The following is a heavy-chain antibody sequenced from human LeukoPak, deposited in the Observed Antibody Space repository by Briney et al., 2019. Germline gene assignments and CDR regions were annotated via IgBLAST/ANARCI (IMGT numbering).Heavy chain of an antibody. V-gene: IGHV3-66*01. CDR1: GFIATNNY. CDR2: FYSGGST. CDR3: ARDGQGDWNYVRGIYYYYGMDV. D-gene: IGHD1-7*01. J-gene: IGHJ6*02. Sequence: QTGGSLRLSCAVSGFIATNNYMSWVRQAPGKGLEWVSVFYSGGSTYYADSVKGRFTISRDNSKNTLYLQMNSLRAEDTAVYYCARDGQGDWNYVRGIYYYYGMDVWGQGTTVTVSS.